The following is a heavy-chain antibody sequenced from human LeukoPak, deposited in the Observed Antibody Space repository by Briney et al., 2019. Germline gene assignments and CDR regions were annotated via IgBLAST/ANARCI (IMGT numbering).Heavy chain of an antibody. V-gene: IGHV3-48*03. Sequence: GGSLRLSCAASGFTFSSYEMNWVRQAPGKGLEWVSHISSSGSTIYYADSVKGRFTISRDNAKNSLYLQMNSLRAEDTAVYYCARGRLLSFDYWGQGTLVTVSS. D-gene: IGHD2-21*01. CDR3: ARGRLLSFDY. CDR1: GFTFSSYE. CDR2: ISSSGSTI. J-gene: IGHJ4*02.